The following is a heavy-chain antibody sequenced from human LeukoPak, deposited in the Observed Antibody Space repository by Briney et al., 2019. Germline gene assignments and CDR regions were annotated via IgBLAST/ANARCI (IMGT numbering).Heavy chain of an antibody. CDR2: ISAYNGNT. CDR1: GYTFTSYG. J-gene: IGHJ4*02. V-gene: IGHV1-18*01. CDR3: ARDHRYISVYFDY. D-gene: IGHD6-25*01. Sequence: GASVTVSCTASGYTFTSYGISWVRQAPGQGLEWMGWISAYNGNTNYAQKLQGRVTMTTDISTSTAYMELRSLRSDDTAVYYCARDHRYISVYFDYWGQGTLVTVSS.